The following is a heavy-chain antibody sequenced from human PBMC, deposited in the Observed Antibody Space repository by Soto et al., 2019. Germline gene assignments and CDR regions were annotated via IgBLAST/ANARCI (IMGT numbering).Heavy chain of an antibody. D-gene: IGHD2-15*01. CDR3: AGDWRAELLHDY. CDR2: IVVGSGNT. Sequence: QMQLVQSGPEVKKPGTSVKVSCKASGFTFTSSAVQWVRQARGQRLEWIGWIVVGSGNTNYAQKFQERVTITGDMSTSTAYMELSSLRSEDTAVYYCAGDWRAELLHDYWGQGTLVTVSS. J-gene: IGHJ4*02. CDR1: GFTFTSSA. V-gene: IGHV1-58*01.